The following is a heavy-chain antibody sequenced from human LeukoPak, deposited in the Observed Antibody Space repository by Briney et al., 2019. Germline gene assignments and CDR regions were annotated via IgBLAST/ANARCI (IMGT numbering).Heavy chain of an antibody. CDR2: IIPIFGTA. J-gene: IGHJ5*02. V-gene: IGHV1-69*05. CDR1: GGTFSSYA. Sequence: SVKVSCRASGGTFSSYAISWVRQAPGQGLEWMGGIIPIFGTANYAQKFQGRVTITTDESTSTAYMELSSLRSEDTAVYYCARSLSWRIQLWSHWFDPWGQGTLVTVSS. CDR3: ARSLSWRIQLWSHWFDP. D-gene: IGHD5-18*01.